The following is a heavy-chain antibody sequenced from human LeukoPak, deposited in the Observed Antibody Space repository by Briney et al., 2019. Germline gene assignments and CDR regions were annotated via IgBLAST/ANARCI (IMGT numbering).Heavy chain of an antibody. D-gene: IGHD3-10*01. V-gene: IGHV3-23*01. CDR3: AKDGITMVRGVMDY. Sequence: GGSLRLSCAASGFTFSSYAMNWVRQAPGKGLEWVSAISGINNSTYYADSVKGRFTISRDNSKNTLYLQMNSLRAEDTAVYYCAKDGITMVRGVMDYWGQGTLVTVSS. J-gene: IGHJ4*02. CDR2: ISGINNST. CDR1: GFTFSSYA.